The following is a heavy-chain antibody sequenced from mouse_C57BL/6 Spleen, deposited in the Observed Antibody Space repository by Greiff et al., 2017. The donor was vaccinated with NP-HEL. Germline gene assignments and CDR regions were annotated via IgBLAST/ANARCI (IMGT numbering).Heavy chain of an antibody. CDR2: IDPETGGT. D-gene: IGHD1-1*01. CDR3: TRGNFITTVVEGYFDV. J-gene: IGHJ1*03. V-gene: IGHV1-15*01. CDR1: GYTFTDYE. Sequence: LVESGAELVRPGASVTLSCKASGYTFTDYEMHWVKQTPVHGLEWIGAIDPETGGTAYNQKFKGKAILTADKSSSTAYMELRSLTSEDSAVYYCTRGNFITTVVEGYFDVWGTGTTVTVSS.